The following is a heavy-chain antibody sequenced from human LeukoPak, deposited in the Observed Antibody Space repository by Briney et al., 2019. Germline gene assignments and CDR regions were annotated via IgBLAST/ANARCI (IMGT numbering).Heavy chain of an antibody. CDR3: ARGGLLKNWFDP. J-gene: IGHJ5*02. V-gene: IGHV3-48*01. CDR2: ISSSSTI. D-gene: IGHD2-15*01. Sequence: GGSLRLSCAASGFTFSSYSMNWVRQAPGKGLEWVSYISSSSTIYYADSVKGRFTISRDNAKNSLYLQMNSLRAEDTAVYYCARGGLLKNWFDPWGQGTLVTVSS. CDR1: GFTFSSYS.